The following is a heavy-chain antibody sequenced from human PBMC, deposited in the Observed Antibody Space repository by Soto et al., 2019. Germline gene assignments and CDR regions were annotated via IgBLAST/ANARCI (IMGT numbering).Heavy chain of an antibody. CDR3: ARYSSGWTPCDY. V-gene: IGHV2-5*02. D-gene: IGHD6-19*01. CDR1: GFSLSTSGVG. Sequence: QITLKESGPTLVKPTQTLTLTCTFSGFSLSTSGVGVGWIRQPPGKALEWLALIYWDDDKRYSPSLKRRLTITKDTSKNQVVLKVTNMDPVDTATYYSARYSSGWTPCDYWGQGTLVTVSS. J-gene: IGHJ4*02. CDR2: IYWDDDK.